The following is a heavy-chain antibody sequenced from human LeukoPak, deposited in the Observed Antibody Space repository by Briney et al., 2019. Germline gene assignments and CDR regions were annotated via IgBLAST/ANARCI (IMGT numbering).Heavy chain of an antibody. CDR1: GFTFSSYG. Sequence: GGSLRLSCAASGFTFSSYGMHWVRQAPGKGLEWVAVIWYDGSNKYYADSVKGRVTISRDNSKNTLYLQMNSLRAEDTAVYYCARGPGFGELPYYFDYWGQGTLVTVSS. J-gene: IGHJ4*02. CDR2: IWYDGSNK. CDR3: ARGPGFGELPYYFDY. V-gene: IGHV3-33*01. D-gene: IGHD3-10*01.